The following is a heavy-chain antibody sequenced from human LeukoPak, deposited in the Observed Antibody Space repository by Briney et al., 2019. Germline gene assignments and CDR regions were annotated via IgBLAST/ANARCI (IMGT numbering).Heavy chain of an antibody. CDR2: IYPGDSRT. V-gene: IGHV5-51*01. D-gene: IGHD2-2*01. Sequence: KAGESLKISCKGSRYTFATYWIGWVRQMPGKGLEWMGIIYPGDSRTTYSPSFQGQVTISADKSIRTAYLQWNSLKASDTAIYYCVRHLSDITSCPNYWGPGTLITVAS. CDR3: VRHLSDITSCPNY. J-gene: IGHJ4*02. CDR1: RYTFATYW.